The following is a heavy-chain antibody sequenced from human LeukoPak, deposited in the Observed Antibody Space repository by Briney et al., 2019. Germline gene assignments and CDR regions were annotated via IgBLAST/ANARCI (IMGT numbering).Heavy chain of an antibody. CDR2: IRNDASNT. Sequence: GGSLRLFCAASGFTFSSYGMHWVRQAPGKGLDWVAYIRNDASNTYYADSVKGRFSISRDNSKNTVYLQMNSLIPEETAVYYCAKRAGSAWSAGAWGQGTLVTVSS. V-gene: IGHV3-30*02. CDR1: GFTFSSYG. D-gene: IGHD3-10*01. J-gene: IGHJ5*02. CDR3: AKRAGSAWSAGA.